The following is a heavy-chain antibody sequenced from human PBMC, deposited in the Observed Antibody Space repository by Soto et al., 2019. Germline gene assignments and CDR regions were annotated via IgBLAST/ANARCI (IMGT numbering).Heavy chain of an antibody. J-gene: IGHJ6*02. CDR2: IYYSGST. V-gene: IGHV4-39*01. CDR1: GGSISSSSYY. D-gene: IGHD3-3*01. Sequence: QLQLQESGPGLVKPSETLSLTCTVSGGSISSSSYYWGWIRQPPGKGLEWIGSIYYSGSTYYNPSLKSRVTISVDTSKNQFSLKLSSVTAADTAVYYCARANYAFWSGYTYGMDVWGQGTTVTVSS. CDR3: ARANYAFWSGYTYGMDV.